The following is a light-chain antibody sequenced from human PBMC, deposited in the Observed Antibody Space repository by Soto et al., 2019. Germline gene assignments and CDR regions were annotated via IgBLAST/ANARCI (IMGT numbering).Light chain of an antibody. J-gene: IGLJ2*01. CDR1: SSDVGGYNY. V-gene: IGLV2-14*03. Sequence: QSVLTQPASVSGSPGQSIPISCTGTSSDVGGYNYVSWYQQHPGKAPKLMIYDVSNRPSGVSKRFSGSKSGNTASLSISGLQAEDEADYYCSSYTSSITLVFGGGTRSPS. CDR3: SSYTSSITLV. CDR2: DVS.